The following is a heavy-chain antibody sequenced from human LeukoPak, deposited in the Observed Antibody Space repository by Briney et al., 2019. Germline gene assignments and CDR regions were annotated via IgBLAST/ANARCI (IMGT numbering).Heavy chain of an antibody. V-gene: IGHV4-39*07. CDR3: ARENYYDSSGYS. D-gene: IGHD3-22*01. CDR1: GGSISSSSYY. Sequence: PSETLSLTCTVSGGSISSSSYYWGWIRQPPGKGLEWIGSIYYSGSTYYNPSLKSRVTISVDTSKNQFSLKLSSVTAADTAVYYCARENYYDSSGYSWGQGTLVTVSS. CDR2: IYYSGST. J-gene: IGHJ4*02.